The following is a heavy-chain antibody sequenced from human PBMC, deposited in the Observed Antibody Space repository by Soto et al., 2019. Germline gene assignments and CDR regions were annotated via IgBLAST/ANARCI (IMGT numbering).Heavy chain of an antibody. CDR2: INAGNGDT. J-gene: IGHJ4*02. Sequence: QVPLVQSGAEVKKPGASVKVSCKASGYTFSSYTIHWVRQAPGQRLEWMGWINAGNGDTKYSQKFQGRVTITRDTSASTAYMELRSLTSEGTAVYYCARDSSSGYYLFDYWGQGTLIPVYS. V-gene: IGHV1-3*01. CDR1: GYTFSSYT. D-gene: IGHD3-22*01. CDR3: ARDSSSGYYLFDY.